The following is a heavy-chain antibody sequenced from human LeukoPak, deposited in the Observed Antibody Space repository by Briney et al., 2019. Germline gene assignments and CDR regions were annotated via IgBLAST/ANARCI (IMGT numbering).Heavy chain of an antibody. CDR3: ARDLWLVRAPIRPPNPTAVGY. J-gene: IGHJ4*02. CDR2: INTNTGNP. Sequence: ASVKVSCKASGYTFTSYAMNWVRQAPGQGLEWMGWINTNTGNPTYAQGFTGRFVFSLDTSVSTAYLQISSLKAEDTAVYYCARDLWLVRAPIRPPNPTAVGYWGQGTLVTVSS. D-gene: IGHD6-19*01. CDR1: GYTFTSYA. V-gene: IGHV7-4-1*02.